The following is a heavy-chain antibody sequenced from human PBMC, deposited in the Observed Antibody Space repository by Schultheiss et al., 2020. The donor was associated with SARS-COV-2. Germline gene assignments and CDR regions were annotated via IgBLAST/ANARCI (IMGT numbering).Heavy chain of an antibody. D-gene: IGHD2-2*01. J-gene: IGHJ5*02. V-gene: IGHV3-30*07. CDR2: IWYDGSNK. CDR1: GFTFSSYA. CDR3: ARGPDIVVVPAAMFGWFDP. Sequence: GESLKISCAASGFTFSSYAMHWVRQAPGKGLEWVAVIWYDGSNKYYADSVKGRFTISRDNSKNTLYLQMNSLRAEDTAVYYCARGPDIVVVPAAMFGWFDPWGQGTLVTVSS.